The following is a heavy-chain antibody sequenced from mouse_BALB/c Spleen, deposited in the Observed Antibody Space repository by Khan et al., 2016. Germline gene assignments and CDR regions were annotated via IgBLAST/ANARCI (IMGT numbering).Heavy chain of an antibody. CDR3: ARCRYYYGRSRYFDV. V-gene: IGHV9-1*02. J-gene: IGHJ1*01. CDR1: GYTFTNYG. D-gene: IGHD1-1*01. CDR2: INTYSGES. Sequence: QIQLVQSGPELKKPGKTVKISCKASGYTFTNYGMNWVKQAPGKGLKWMGWINTYSGESTYADDFKGRFAFSSETSANTAYLQINNLKNEDKATYCCARCRYYYGRSRYFDVWGAGTTVTVSS.